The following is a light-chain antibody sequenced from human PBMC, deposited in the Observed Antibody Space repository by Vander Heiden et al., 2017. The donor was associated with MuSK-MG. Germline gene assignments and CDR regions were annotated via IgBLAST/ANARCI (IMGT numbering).Light chain of an antibody. J-gene: IGLJ2*01. CDR3: QAWDSSTVV. CDR1: KLGDKY. V-gene: IGLV3-1*01. CDR2: QDT. Sequence: SYELTPPPSVSVSPGQTASITCSGDKLGDKYVCWYQQKPGQSPVVVNYQDTKRPSGIPERFSGSNSGNTATLTISGTQAEDEADYYCQAWDSSTVVFGGGTKLTVL.